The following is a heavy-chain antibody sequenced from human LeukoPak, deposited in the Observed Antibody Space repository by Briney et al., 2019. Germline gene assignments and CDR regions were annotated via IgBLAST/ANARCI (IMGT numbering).Heavy chain of an antibody. Sequence: NPSQTLSLTCTVSGDSISGYYWSWIRQPAGKGLEWIGRIYASGTTNYNPSLKSRVTMSVDTSKNQFSLKLSSVTAADTAVYYCATVVVVAATNYYYYATDVWGQGTTVTVSS. CDR1: GDSISGYY. CDR3: ATVVVVAATNYYYYATDV. CDR2: IYASGTT. V-gene: IGHV4-4*07. D-gene: IGHD2-15*01. J-gene: IGHJ6*02.